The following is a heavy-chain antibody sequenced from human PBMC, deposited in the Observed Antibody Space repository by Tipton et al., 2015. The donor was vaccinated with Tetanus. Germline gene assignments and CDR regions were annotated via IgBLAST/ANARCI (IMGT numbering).Heavy chain of an antibody. CDR3: ARDYATLLSLQTRISYYFDY. V-gene: IGHV3-30-3*01. J-gene: IGHJ4*02. CDR1: GFTFSSYA. D-gene: IGHD2/OR15-2a*01. Sequence: SLRLSCAASGFTFSSYAMHWVRQAPGKGLEWVAVISYDGSNKYYADSVKGRFTISRDNSKNTLYLQMNSLRAEDTAVYYCARDYATLLSLQTRISYYFDYWAREPWSPSPQ. CDR2: ISYDGSNK.